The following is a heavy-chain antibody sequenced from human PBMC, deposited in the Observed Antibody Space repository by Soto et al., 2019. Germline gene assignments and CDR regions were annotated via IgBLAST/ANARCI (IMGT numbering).Heavy chain of an antibody. D-gene: IGHD4-17*01. Sequence: EVQLLDSGGGLVQPGESLRLSCAASGFIFSNYAMNWVRQAPGKGLEWVSTIGANGGPTYYADSVKGRFTISRDNSRDTLYLQMNSLRPEDTAVYYSAKRPMTLRVFKYWGQGTMVTVSS. CDR3: AKRPMTLRVFKY. J-gene: IGHJ4*02. CDR2: IGANGGPT. CDR1: GFIFSNYA. V-gene: IGHV3-23*01.